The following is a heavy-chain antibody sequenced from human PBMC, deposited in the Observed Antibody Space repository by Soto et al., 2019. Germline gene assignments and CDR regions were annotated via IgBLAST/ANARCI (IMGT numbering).Heavy chain of an antibody. CDR3: ARQPRFLGSAKGFDP. D-gene: IGHD3-3*01. J-gene: IGHJ5*02. Sequence: QVQLVQSGVEVKKPGDSVKVSCKASGYTFTSYGVSWVRQAPGQGLEWMGWISAYNGNTNYAQKLQGRVTMTTDTSTSTAYMERRSLRSDDTAVYYCARQPRFLGSAKGFDPWGQGPLVTVSS. CDR2: ISAYNGNT. CDR1: GYTFTSYG. V-gene: IGHV1-18*01.